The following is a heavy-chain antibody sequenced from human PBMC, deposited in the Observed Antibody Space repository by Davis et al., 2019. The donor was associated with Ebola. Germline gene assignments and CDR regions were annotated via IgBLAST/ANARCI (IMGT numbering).Heavy chain of an antibody. Sequence: GESLKISCAASGFTFSSYWMCWVRQAPGKRLQWVAVIWDDGSNKYYADSVKGRFTISRDNSKNTLYLQMNSLRAEDTAVYFCSRSRSGLEYWGQGTLVTVSS. J-gene: IGHJ4*02. V-gene: IGHV3-33*08. CDR2: IWDDGSNK. CDR1: GFTFSSYW. CDR3: SRSRSGLEY. D-gene: IGHD2/OR15-2a*01.